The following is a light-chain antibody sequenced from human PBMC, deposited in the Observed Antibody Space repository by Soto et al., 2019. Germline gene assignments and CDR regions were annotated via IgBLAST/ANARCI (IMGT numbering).Light chain of an antibody. J-gene: IGKJ4*01. V-gene: IGKV3-20*01. Sequence: EIVLMQSPDTLSLSPGERATLSCRASQSVRNNYLAWYQQKPGQAPRFLIYDASSRATGIPDRFSGSGSGTDFTLTISRLEPEDFAVYYCQQYGRSPLTFGGGTKVEIK. CDR2: DAS. CDR3: QQYGRSPLT. CDR1: QSVRNNY.